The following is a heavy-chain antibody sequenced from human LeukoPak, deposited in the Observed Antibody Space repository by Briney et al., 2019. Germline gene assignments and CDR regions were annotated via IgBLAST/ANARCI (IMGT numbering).Heavy chain of an antibody. J-gene: IGHJ2*01. CDR3: ARVSSSWYQDWYFDL. CDR1: GYSISSGYY. V-gene: IGHV4-38-2*02. D-gene: IGHD6-13*01. CDR2: IYHSGST. Sequence: KTSETLSLTCTVSGYSISSGYYWGWIRRPPGKGLEWIGSIYHSGSTYYNPSLKSRVTISVETSKNQFSLKLSSVTAADTAVYYYARVSSSWYQDWYFDLWGRGTLVTVSS.